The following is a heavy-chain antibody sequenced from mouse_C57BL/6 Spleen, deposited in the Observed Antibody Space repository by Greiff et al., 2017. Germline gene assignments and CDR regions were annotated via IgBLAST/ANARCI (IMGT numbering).Heavy chain of an antibody. V-gene: IGHV10-3*01. D-gene: IGHD1-1*01. CDR2: IRSKSSNYAT. CDR3: VREKAGTTVVAMDFDV. CDR1: GFTFNTYA. Sequence: EVMLVESGGGLVQPKGSLKLQCAASGFTFNTYAMHWVRQAPGKGLEWVARIRSKSSNYATYYADSVKDRFTISRDDSQSMLYLQMNNLKTEDTAMYYCVREKAGTTVVAMDFDVWGTGTTVTVSS. J-gene: IGHJ1*03.